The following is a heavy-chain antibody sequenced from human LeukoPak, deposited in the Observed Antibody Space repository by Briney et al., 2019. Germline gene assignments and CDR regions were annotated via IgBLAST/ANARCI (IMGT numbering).Heavy chain of an antibody. V-gene: IGHV3-66*02. CDR3: ARVGGPYYYYMDV. CDR1: GFTVSSNY. J-gene: IGHJ6*03. CDR2: IYSGGST. Sequence: GGSLRLSCAASGFTVSSNYMSCVRQAPGKGLEWVSVIYSGGSTNYADSVKGRFTTSRDNSKNTLYLQMNSLRAEDTAVYYCARVGGPYYYYMDVWGKGSTVTVSS.